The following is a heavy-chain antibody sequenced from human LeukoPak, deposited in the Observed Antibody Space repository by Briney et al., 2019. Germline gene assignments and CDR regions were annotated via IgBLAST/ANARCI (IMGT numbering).Heavy chain of an antibody. J-gene: IGHJ4*02. Sequence: GGSLRLSCAASGFTFSSYAMSWVRQAPGKGLEWVSAISGSGGSTYYADSVKGRFTISRDNSKNTLFLQMNSLRAEDTAVYYCAKVFSTATTGREGFYFDYWGQGTLVTVSS. CDR2: ISGSGGST. D-gene: IGHD4-11*01. CDR1: GFTFSSYA. V-gene: IGHV3-23*01. CDR3: AKVFSTATTGREGFYFDY.